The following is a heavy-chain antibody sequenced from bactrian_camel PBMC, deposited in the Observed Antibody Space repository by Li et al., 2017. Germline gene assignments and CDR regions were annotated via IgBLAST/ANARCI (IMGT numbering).Heavy chain of an antibody. CDR1: GFGFSSYW. D-gene: IGHD3*01. Sequence: VQLVESGGDLVQPGGSLRLSCAGSGFGFSSYWMYWVRQAPGKEREGLATIDSRGITAYADSVKGRFTISKDNVLNILYLQMDNLKPEDSATYRCAASWDVTAREALGSIASPEFGYWGEGTQVTVS. V-gene: IGHV3S1*01. CDR2: IDSRGIT. CDR3: AASWDVTAREALGSIASPEFGY. J-gene: IGHJ6*01.